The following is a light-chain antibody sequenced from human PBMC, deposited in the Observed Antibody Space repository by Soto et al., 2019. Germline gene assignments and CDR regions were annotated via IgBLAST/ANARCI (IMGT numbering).Light chain of an antibody. J-gene: IGKJ4*01. CDR2: GAS. CDR3: QQYNNWLT. Sequence: EVGMTQSPATLSVFPGERVTHSCRASDSVGSNLAWYQQKPGQAPRLLIYGASTRATGVPARFSGSGSGTEFTLTISSLQSEDFALYYCQQYNNWLTFGGGTKVEIE. V-gene: IGKV3-15*01. CDR1: DSVGSN.